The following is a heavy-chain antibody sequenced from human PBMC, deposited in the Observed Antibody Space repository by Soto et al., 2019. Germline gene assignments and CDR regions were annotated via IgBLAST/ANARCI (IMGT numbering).Heavy chain of an antibody. CDR2: MNPNSGNT. D-gene: IGHD6-13*01. Sequence: QVQLVQSGAEVKKPGASVKVSCKASGYTFTSYDINWVRQATGQGLEWMGWMNPNSGNTGYAQKFESRLTMTRNTSISTAYMELSSLRSEDTAVYYCARSGRQQLVSWFDPWCQGSLVTVSS. CDR3: ARSGRQQLVSWFDP. CDR1: GYTFTSYD. V-gene: IGHV1-8*01. J-gene: IGHJ5*02.